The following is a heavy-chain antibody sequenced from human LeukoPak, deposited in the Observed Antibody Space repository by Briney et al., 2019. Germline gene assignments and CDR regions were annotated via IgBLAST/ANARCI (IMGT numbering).Heavy chain of an antibody. CDR3: ARETGSGSRSFDY. V-gene: IGHV3-11*01. CDR1: GFFLSDYH. D-gene: IGHD6-13*01. CDR2: ISNSGSSM. J-gene: IGHJ4*02. Sequence: RLSCAAAGFFLSDYHMSWVRQAPGKGLEWVSHISNSGSSMYYADSVKGRFTISKDNANNLLYLQVNSLRADDTAIYYCARETGSGSRSFDYWGQGTLVTVSS.